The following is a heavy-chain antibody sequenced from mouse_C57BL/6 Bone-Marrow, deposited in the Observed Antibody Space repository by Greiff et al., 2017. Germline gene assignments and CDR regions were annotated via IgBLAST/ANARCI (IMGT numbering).Heavy chain of an antibody. CDR2: IYPGSGST. J-gene: IGHJ2*01. CDR1: GYTFTSYW. D-gene: IGHD1-1*01. Sequence: QVQLQQPGAELVKPGASVKMSCKASGYTFTSYWITWVKQRPGQGLEWIGDIYPGSGSTNYNEKFKSKATLTVDPSSSTAYMQLSSLTSEDSAVYYCARVRTTVDYFDYWGQGTTLTVSS. V-gene: IGHV1-55*01. CDR3: ARVRTTVDYFDY.